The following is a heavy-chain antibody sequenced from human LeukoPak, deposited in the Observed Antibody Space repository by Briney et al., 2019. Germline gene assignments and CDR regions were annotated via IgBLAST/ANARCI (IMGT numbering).Heavy chain of an antibody. D-gene: IGHD3-3*01. V-gene: IGHV3-7*03. CDR2: IKQDGSEI. Sequence: GGSLRLSCAASGLTFSNYWMSWVRQAPGKGLEWVANIKQDGSEIYYVDSVKGRFTISRDNAKNSLYLQMNSLRAEDTAFYYCARDGITIFGVVIPPGYWGQGTLVTVSS. CDR1: GLTFSNYW. CDR3: ARDGITIFGVVIPPGY. J-gene: IGHJ4*02.